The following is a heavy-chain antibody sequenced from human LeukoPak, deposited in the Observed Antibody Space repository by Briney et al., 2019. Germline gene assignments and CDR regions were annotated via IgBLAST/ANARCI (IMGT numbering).Heavy chain of an antibody. V-gene: IGHV4-38-2*01. D-gene: IGHD4-17*01. CDR1: GYSISSGYY. CDR2: IYHSGST. Sequence: KPSETLSLTCAVSGYSISSGYYWGWIRQPPGKGLEWIGSIYHSGSTYYNPSLKRRVTISVDTSKNQFSLKLSSATDADAAVYYCASVYGDYVTGVSLWYFDLWGRGTLVTVSS. CDR3: ASVYGDYVTGVSLWYFDL. J-gene: IGHJ2*01.